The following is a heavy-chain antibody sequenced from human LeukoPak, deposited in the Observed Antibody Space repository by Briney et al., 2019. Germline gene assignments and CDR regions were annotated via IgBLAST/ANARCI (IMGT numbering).Heavy chain of an antibody. CDR3: ARRVPAAMSGYYYYYMDV. D-gene: IGHD2-2*01. V-gene: IGHV3-20*04. Sequence: GGSLRLSCAASGFSFDDYGMSWVRHAPGKGLEWVSGINWNGGSTEYADSVKGRFTISRDNAKNSLYLQMDSLRAEDTALYYCARRVPAAMSGYYYYYMDVWGKGTTVTVSS. CDR1: GFSFDDYG. J-gene: IGHJ6*03. CDR2: INWNGGST.